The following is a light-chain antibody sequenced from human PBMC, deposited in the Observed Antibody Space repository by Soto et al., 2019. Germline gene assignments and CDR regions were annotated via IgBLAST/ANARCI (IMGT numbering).Light chain of an antibody. CDR3: QQYNNWPYT. V-gene: IGKV3-15*01. J-gene: IGKJ2*01. Sequence: EIVMTQSPATLSVSPGERATLSCRASQRFSSNFAWYRQKPRQAPTLVIFRASTRATGIPARFSGSGSGTEFTLTISSLQSEDFAVYYCQQYNNWPYTFGQGNKLE. CDR1: QRFSSN. CDR2: RAS.